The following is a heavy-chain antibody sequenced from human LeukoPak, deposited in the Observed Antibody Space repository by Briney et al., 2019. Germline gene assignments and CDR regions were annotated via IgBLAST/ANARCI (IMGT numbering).Heavy chain of an antibody. Sequence: GGSLRLSCAASGFTFSSYAMNWVRQAPGKGLEWVSGISGSGGNTYYADSVKGRFTISRDNSKNTLSLQMNNLRAEDTAVYHCARRIARYLVNYYYYSMDVWGQGTTVTVSS. V-gene: IGHV3-23*01. CDR3: ARRIARYLVNYYYYSMDV. D-gene: IGHD3-16*02. J-gene: IGHJ6*02. CDR1: GFTFSSYA. CDR2: ISGSGGNT.